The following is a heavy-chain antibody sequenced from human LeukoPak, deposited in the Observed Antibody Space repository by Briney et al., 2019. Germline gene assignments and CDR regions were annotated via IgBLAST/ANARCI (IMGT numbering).Heavy chain of an antibody. V-gene: IGHV4-59*01. CDR2: IYTSGST. D-gene: IGHD2-15*01. J-gene: IGHJ5*02. CDR3: AREIGFKGWFDP. CDR1: GGSISSYY. Sequence: SETLSLTCTVSGGSISSYYWSWIRQPPGKGLEWIGYIYTSGSTNYNPSLKSRVTISLDTSKNQFSLKLSSVTAADTAVYYCAREIGFKGWFDPWGQGTLVTVSS.